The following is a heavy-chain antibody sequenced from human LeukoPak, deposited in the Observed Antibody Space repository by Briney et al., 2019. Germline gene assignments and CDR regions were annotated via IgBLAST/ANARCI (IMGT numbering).Heavy chain of an antibody. J-gene: IGHJ3*02. CDR2: INWNGGST. Sequence: GGSLRLSCAASGFTFDDYGMSWVRQAAGKGLEWVSGINWNGGSTGYADSVKGRFTISRDNAKNSLYLQMNSLRAEDTALYYCARNGEQWLVDAFDIWGQGTMVTVSS. CDR1: GFTFDDYG. D-gene: IGHD6-19*01. V-gene: IGHV3-20*04. CDR3: ARNGEQWLVDAFDI.